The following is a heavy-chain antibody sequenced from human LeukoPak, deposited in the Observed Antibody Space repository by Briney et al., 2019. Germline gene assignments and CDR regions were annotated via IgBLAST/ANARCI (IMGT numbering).Heavy chain of an antibody. CDR3: ARAILDYGGQSDSFDH. Sequence: SEALSLTCTVSGGSIRSRSYYWGWIRQPPGKGLEWIGSIYYSGSTYFNPSLKGRVTIVDTSKNQFSLKLSSVTAADTAVYYCARAILDYGGQSDSFDHWGQGTLVTVSS. CDR1: GGSIRSRSYY. V-gene: IGHV4-39*07. J-gene: IGHJ4*02. CDR2: IYYSGST. D-gene: IGHD4-23*01.